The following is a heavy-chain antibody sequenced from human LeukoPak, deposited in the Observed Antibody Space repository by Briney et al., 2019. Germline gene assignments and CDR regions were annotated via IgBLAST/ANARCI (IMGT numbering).Heavy chain of an antibody. J-gene: IGHJ4*02. CDR3: ARAGYLAAAASHFDY. CDR2: TYYRSKWYN. D-gene: IGHD6-13*01. V-gene: IGHV6-1*01. Sequence: SQTLSLTCAIPGDSVSSNSAAWNWIRQSPSRGLEWLGRTYYRSKWYNDYAVSVKSRITINPDTSKNQFSLQLNSVTPEDTAVYYCARAGYLAAAASHFDYWGQGTLVTVSS. CDR1: GDSVSSNSAA.